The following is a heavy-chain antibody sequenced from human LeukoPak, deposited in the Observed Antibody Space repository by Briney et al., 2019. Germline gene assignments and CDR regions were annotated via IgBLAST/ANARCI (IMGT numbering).Heavy chain of an antibody. J-gene: IGHJ6*03. Sequence: ASVKVSCKASGYTFTGYYMHWVRQAPGQGLEWMGWINPNSGGTNYAQKFQGRVTMTRDTSISTAYMELSRLRSDDTAVYYCASGGAVAGTLYYYYYMDVWGKGTTVTISS. D-gene: IGHD6-19*01. CDR1: GYTFTGYY. CDR3: ASGGAVAGTLYYYYYMDV. CDR2: INPNSGGT. V-gene: IGHV1-2*02.